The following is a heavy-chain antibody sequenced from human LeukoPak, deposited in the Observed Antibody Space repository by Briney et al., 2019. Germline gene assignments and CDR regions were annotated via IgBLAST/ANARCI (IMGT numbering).Heavy chain of an antibody. J-gene: IGHJ5*02. CDR2: IKGDGSST. CDR3: AKSDWFNP. V-gene: IGHV3-74*01. Sequence: GGSLRLSCVASGFTFSGYWMHWVRQAPGKGLEWVSRIKGDGSSTSHADSVKGRFTISRDNAKNTLYLQMNSLRAEDTAVYYCAKSDWFNPWGQGTLVTVSS. CDR1: GFTFSGYW.